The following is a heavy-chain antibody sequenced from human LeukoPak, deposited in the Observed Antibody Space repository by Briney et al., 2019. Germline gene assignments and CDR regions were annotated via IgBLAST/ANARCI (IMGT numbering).Heavy chain of an antibody. D-gene: IGHD5-24*01. J-gene: IGHJ4*02. V-gene: IGHV3-23*01. CDR1: GFTFSSYA. CDR2: ISGSGGST. Sequence: GGSLRLSCAAPGFTFSSYAMSWVRQDPGKRLEWVSAISGSGGSTYYADSVKGRFTISRDNSKNTLYLQMNSLRAEDTAVYYCAKDPRYGSDYWGQGTLVTVSS. CDR3: AKDPRYGSDY.